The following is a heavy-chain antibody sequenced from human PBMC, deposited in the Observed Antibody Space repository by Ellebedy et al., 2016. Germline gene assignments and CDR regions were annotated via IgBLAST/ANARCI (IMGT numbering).Heavy chain of an antibody. D-gene: IGHD2-15*01. V-gene: IGHV4-34*01. Sequence: SETLSLTXAVYGGSFSGYYWSWIRQPPGKGLEWIGEINHSGSTNYNPSLKSRVTISVDTSKNQFSLKLSSVTAADTAVYYCARERGSRGIPRIGYYYMDVWGKGTTVTVSS. CDR1: GGSFSGYY. CDR2: INHSGST. J-gene: IGHJ6*03. CDR3: ARERGSRGIPRIGYYYMDV.